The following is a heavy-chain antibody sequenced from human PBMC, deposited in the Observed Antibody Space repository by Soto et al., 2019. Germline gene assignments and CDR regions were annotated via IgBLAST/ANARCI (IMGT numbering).Heavy chain of an antibody. V-gene: IGHV4-39*01. CDR3: VCAPSGSSTLRSPLDY. Sequence: PSETLSLTCTVSGDSISSSSFYWGWVRQPPGKGLEWIGNMYSSGSTYYNPSLTSRVTISGDTSKNQFSLRIDSVTAADTAVYHCVCAPSGSSTLRSPLDYWGQGSLVTVSS. D-gene: IGHD6-13*01. CDR2: MYSSGST. CDR1: GDSISSSSFY. J-gene: IGHJ4*02.